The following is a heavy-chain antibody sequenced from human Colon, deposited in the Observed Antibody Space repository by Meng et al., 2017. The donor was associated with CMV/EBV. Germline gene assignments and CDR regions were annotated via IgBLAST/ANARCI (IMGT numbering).Heavy chain of an antibody. D-gene: IGHD6-13*01. V-gene: IGHV1-2*02. CDR2: IYPQDGGT. J-gene: IGHJ4*02. CDR3: VRESWYFDF. Sequence: QVQLVQSGTEGKKPGAAVKVSCKTSGYTFTANHVHWVRQAPGQGLEWMGWIYPQDGGTYFAQKFQDRVTLTRDTSITTAYMELSGLTSDDTAIYYCVRESWYFDFWGEGTLVTVSS. CDR1: GYTFTANH.